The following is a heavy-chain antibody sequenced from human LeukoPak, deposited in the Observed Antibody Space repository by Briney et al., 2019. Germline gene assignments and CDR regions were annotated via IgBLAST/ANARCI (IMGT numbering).Heavy chain of an antibody. V-gene: IGHV3-23*01. CDR3: AKPDNDFWSGYSPYYFDS. D-gene: IGHD3-3*01. CDR1: GFTFSTSA. Sequence: PGGSLRLSCVVSGFTFSTSAMSWVRQAPGKGLEWVSSITGSGGSTYYADSVKGRFTISRDNSKNTLYLQMNSLRVEDMALYYCAKPDNDFWSGYSPYYFDSWSQGTLVTVSS. CDR2: ITGSGGST. J-gene: IGHJ4*02.